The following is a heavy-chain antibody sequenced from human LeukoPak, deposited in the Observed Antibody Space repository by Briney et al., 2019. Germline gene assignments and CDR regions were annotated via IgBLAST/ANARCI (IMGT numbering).Heavy chain of an antibody. CDR3: ASGGSSGWSGDFDY. V-gene: IGHV4-30-2*01. Sequence: SQTLSLTCAVSGGSISSGGYSWRWIRQPPGKGLEWIGYIYHSGSTYYNPSLKSRVTISVDRSKNQFSLKLSSVTAADTAVYYCASGGSSGWSGDFDYWGQGTLVTVSS. J-gene: IGHJ4*02. CDR2: IYHSGST. CDR1: GGSISSGGYS. D-gene: IGHD6-19*01.